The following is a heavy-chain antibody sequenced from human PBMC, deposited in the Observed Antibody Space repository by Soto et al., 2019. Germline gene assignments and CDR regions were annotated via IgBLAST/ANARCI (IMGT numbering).Heavy chain of an antibody. CDR3: VTDTAYYESSANSRADN. CDR1: GFTFSSYG. D-gene: IGHD3-22*01. CDR2: ISYDGSNK. J-gene: IGHJ4*02. Sequence: QVQLVESGGGVVQPGRSLRLSCAASGFTFSSYGMHWVRQAPGKGLEWVAVISYDGSNKYYADSVKGRFTISRDNSKNTVYLPMNSLRAEDTAVYYCVTDTAYYESSANSRADNWGQRTPVTV. V-gene: IGHV3-30*03.